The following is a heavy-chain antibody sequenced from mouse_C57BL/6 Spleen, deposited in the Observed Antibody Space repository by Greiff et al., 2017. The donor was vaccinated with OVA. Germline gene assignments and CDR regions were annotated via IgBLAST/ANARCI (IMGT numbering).Heavy chain of an antibody. CDR3: ARIAQVYAMDY. Sequence: QVQLQQPGAELVKPGASVKLSCKASGYTFTSYWMHWVKQRPGQGLEWIGMIHPNSGSTNYNEKFKSKATLTVDKSSSTAYMQLSSLTSEDSAVYYCARIAQVYAMDYWGQGTSVTVSS. J-gene: IGHJ4*01. D-gene: IGHD3-2*02. CDR2: IHPNSGST. CDR1: GYTFTSYW. V-gene: IGHV1-64*01.